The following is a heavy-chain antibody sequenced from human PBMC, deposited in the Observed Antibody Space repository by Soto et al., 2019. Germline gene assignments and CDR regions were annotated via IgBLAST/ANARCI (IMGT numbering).Heavy chain of an antibody. D-gene: IGHD2-21*01. V-gene: IGHV3-23*01. Sequence: EVQLLESGGGLVQPGGSLRLSCAASGFTFSSYAMSWVRQAPGKGLEWVSAISGSGGSTYYADSVKGRFTISRDNSKNPLYLQMKGLRAEKTAVNYCANPGGWNSGGRDSWGQGTLVTVSS. CDR3: ANPGGWNSGGRDS. CDR1: GFTFSSYA. CDR2: ISGSGGST. J-gene: IGHJ5*02.